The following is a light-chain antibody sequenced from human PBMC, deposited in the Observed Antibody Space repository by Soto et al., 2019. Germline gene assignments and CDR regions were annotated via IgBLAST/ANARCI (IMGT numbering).Light chain of an antibody. V-gene: IGLV1-44*01. CDR2: AND. CDR1: SSDIGSNS. CDR3: GTWDSSLSAGV. Sequence: QSVLTQPPSASRTPGQRVTIPCSGSSSDIGSNSVNWYQQLPGAAPRLLIYANDHRPSGVPDRFSASKSGTSASLAISGVRSEDEAFYYCGTWDSSLSAGVFGGGTKVTVL. J-gene: IGLJ3*02.